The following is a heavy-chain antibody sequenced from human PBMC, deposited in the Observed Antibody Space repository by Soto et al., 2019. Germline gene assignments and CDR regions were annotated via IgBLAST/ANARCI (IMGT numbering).Heavy chain of an antibody. Sequence: GASVKVSCKASGGTFSSYAISWVRQAPGQGLEWMGIINPSGGSTNYAQKFQGRVIVTRDTSTSTVYMELSSLKSEDTAVYYCARNLAAGDYWGQGTLVTVSS. J-gene: IGHJ4*02. D-gene: IGHD6-13*01. CDR1: GGTFSSYA. CDR2: INPSGGST. CDR3: ARNLAAGDY. V-gene: IGHV1-46*01.